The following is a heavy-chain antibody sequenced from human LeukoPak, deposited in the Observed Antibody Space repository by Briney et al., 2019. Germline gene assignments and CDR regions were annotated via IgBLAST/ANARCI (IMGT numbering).Heavy chain of an antibody. J-gene: IGHJ4*02. Sequence: GGSLRLSCAASGFTFSNYGMHWVRQAPGKGLEWVTFIRYDGSNKYYADSVKGRFTISRDNSKNTLYLQMNSLRGDDTAVYYCAKAKYGGNSAGDFWGQGTLVTVSS. CDR1: GFTFSNYG. D-gene: IGHD4-23*01. CDR2: IRYDGSNK. CDR3: AKAKYGGNSAGDF. V-gene: IGHV3-30*02.